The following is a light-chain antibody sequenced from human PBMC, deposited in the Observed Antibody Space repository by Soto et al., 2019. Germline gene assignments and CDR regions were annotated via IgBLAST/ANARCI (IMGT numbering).Light chain of an antibody. V-gene: IGLV2-14*01. CDR3: SSYTGITTLGI. CDR1: SRDIGAYNF. Sequence: QSALTQPASVSGSPGQSITISCTGTSRDIGAYNFISWYQQHPGKAPKLLIYNVNDRPTGISNRFSGSKSGSAASLTISGLQAEDEADYYCSSYTGITTLGIFGGGTKLTVL. J-gene: IGLJ2*01. CDR2: NVN.